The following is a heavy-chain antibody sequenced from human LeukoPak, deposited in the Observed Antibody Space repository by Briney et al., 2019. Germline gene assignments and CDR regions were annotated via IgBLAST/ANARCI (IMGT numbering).Heavy chain of an antibody. CDR3: ARDNTGHFDY. J-gene: IGHJ4*02. CDR1: GGSISSYY. Sequence: SETLSLTCTVSGGSISSYYWSWIRQPPGKGLEWIGYIYYSGSTSYKPSLKSRVTISVDTSKNQFSLKLSSVTAADTAVYYCARDNTGHFDYWGQGTLVTVSS. CDR2: IYYSGST. D-gene: IGHD2-8*02. V-gene: IGHV4-59*01.